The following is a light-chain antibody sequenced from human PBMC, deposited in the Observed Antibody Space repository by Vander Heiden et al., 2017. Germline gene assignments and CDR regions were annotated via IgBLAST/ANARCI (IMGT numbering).Light chain of an antibody. CDR3: QQYATSPFT. J-gene: IGKJ3*01. CDR1: QTVSENS. CDR2: GAS. V-gene: IGKV3-20*01. Sequence: EIVLTQSPGALSLSPGERATLSCSASQTVSENSLAWYQQKPGQAPRLLIFGASSMPTGLPDRFRGSGSGTDFTLTISRLEPEDFAVYYCQQYATSPFTFGPGTKVDI.